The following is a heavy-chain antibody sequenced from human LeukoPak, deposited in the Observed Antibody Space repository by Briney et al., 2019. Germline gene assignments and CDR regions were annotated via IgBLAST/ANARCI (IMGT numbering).Heavy chain of an antibody. CDR1: GGSFSGYY. J-gene: IGHJ4*02. CDR3: AREGSDSGYDFVGP. D-gene: IGHD5-12*01. CDR2: INHSGGT. V-gene: IGHV4-34*01. Sequence: SETLSLTCAVYGGSFSGYYWSWIRQPPGKGLEWIGEINHSGGTNYNPSLKSRVTISVDTSKNQFSLKLGSVTAADTAVYYCAREGSDSGYDFVGPWGQGTLVTVSS.